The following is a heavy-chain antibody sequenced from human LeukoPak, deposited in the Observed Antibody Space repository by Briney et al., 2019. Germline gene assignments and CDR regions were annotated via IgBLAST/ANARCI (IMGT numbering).Heavy chain of an antibody. CDR1: GYTFTGYY. J-gene: IGHJ6*02. CDR3: ARGGITIFGVVIPYMDV. Sequence: ASVKVSCKASGYTFTGYYMHWVRQAPGQGLEWMGWINPNSGGTSYAQKFQGRVTMTRDTSISTAYMELSRLRSDDTAVYYCARGGITIFGVVIPYMDVWGQGTTVTVSS. D-gene: IGHD3-3*01. V-gene: IGHV1-2*02. CDR2: INPNSGGT.